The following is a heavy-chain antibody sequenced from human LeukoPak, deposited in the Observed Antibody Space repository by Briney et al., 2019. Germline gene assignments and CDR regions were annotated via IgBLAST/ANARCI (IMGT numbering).Heavy chain of an antibody. CDR1: GGSISSGDYY. V-gene: IGHV4-30-4*01. CDR3: ARDRLAGRYSCPREPV. Sequence: SETLSLTCTVSGGSISSGDYYWSWIRQPPGKGLEWIGYIYYSGSTYYNPSLKSRVTISVDTSKNQFSLKLSSVTAADTAVYYCARDRLAGRYSCPREPVWGQGTLVTVSS. D-gene: IGHD5-12*01. J-gene: IGHJ4*02. CDR2: IYYSGST.